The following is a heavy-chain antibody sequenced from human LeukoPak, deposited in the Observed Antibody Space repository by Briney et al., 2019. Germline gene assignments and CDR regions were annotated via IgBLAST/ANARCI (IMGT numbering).Heavy chain of an antibody. Sequence: SETLSLTCAVFGGSFSGYHWSWIRQPPGKGLEWIGGVNYGESTNYNPSLKSRVTISVDTSKNQFSLKLSSVTAADTAVYYCARARGLDPWGQGTLVTVSS. CDR1: GGSFSGYH. CDR3: ARARGLDP. CDR2: VNYGEST. J-gene: IGHJ5*02. D-gene: IGHD3-10*01. V-gene: IGHV4-34*01.